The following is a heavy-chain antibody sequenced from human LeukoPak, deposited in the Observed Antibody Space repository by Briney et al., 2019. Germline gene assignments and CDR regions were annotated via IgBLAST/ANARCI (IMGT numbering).Heavy chain of an antibody. Sequence: GTSLRLSCVASGLTSKNHAMHWVRQAPGKGLEWVSAISGSGGSTYYADSVKGRFTISRDNSKNTLYLQMNSLRAEDTAVYYCAKVGSVVPSFDYWGQGTLVTVSS. CDR2: ISGSGGST. V-gene: IGHV3-23*01. D-gene: IGHD3-10*01. CDR1: GLTSKNHA. J-gene: IGHJ4*02. CDR3: AKVGSVVPSFDY.